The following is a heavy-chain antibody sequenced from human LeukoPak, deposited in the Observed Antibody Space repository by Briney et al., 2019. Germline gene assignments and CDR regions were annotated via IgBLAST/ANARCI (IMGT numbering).Heavy chain of an antibody. Sequence: GGSLRLSCTASGFTFGDYAMSWVRQAPGKGLEWVVFIRSKAYGGTTEYAASVKGRFTISRDDSKSIAYLQMNSLKTEDTAVYYCTRLSHYYDTTWGQGTMVSVSS. CDR3: TRLSHYYDTT. V-gene: IGHV3-49*04. D-gene: IGHD3-22*01. CDR1: GFTFGDYA. J-gene: IGHJ3*01. CDR2: IRSKAYGGTT.